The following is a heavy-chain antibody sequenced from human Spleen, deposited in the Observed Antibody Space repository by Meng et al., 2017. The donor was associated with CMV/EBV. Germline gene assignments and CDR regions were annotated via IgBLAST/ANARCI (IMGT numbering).Heavy chain of an antibody. V-gene: IGHV3-11*04. CDR1: GFTFSDYY. Sequence: GGSLRLSCLAAGFTFSDYYMSWIRQAPGKGLEYISFISSSGRMNYSADSVKGRFTISRDNAKNSLHLQMNSLRGEDTAMYYCAKDSYSKGDYWGHGTLVTVSS. J-gene: IGHJ4*01. CDR3: AKDSYSKGDY. D-gene: IGHD4-11*01. CDR2: ISSSGRMN.